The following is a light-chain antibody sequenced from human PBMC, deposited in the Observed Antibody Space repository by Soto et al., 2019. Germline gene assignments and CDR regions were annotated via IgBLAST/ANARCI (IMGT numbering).Light chain of an antibody. CDR3: QQLNSYPLT. CDR2: GAS. CDR1: QAISSS. V-gene: IGKV1-9*01. J-gene: IGKJ4*01. Sequence: DIQLTQSPSFLSASVGDKVTITCRASQAISSSLAWYQQNPGKAPKLLIYGASTLQSGVPSRFSGSGSGTEFTLTIGSLQPEDLATYHCQQLNSYPLTFGGGAKVEMK.